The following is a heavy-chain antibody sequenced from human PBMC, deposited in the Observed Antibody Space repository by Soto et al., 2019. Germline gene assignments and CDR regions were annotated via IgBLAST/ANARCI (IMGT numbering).Heavy chain of an antibody. CDR3: ARFVEMATIGRYFDL. Sequence: QVQLVESGGGVVQPGRSLRLSCAASGFTFSSYAMHWVRQAPGKGLESVAVISYDGSNKYYADSVKGRFTISRDNSKNTLYLRMNSLRAEDTAVYYCARFVEMATIGRYFDLWGRGTLVTVSS. D-gene: IGHD5-12*01. CDR1: GFTFSSYA. J-gene: IGHJ2*01. V-gene: IGHV3-30-3*01. CDR2: ISYDGSNK.